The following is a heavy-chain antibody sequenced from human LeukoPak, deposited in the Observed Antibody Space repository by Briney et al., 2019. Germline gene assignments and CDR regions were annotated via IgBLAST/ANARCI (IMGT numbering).Heavy chain of an antibody. CDR2: INRNGGDT. D-gene: IGHD4/OR15-4a*01. CDR3: ARDRPYTNYGTNGMDV. V-gene: IGHV3-20*01. J-gene: IGHJ6*02. Sequence: GGSLRLSCVASGFTVDDYGMSWVRQVPGKGLEWVSGINRNGGDTRYADYVKGRFTISGDNGKNSLYLQMNSLRAEDTALYHCARDRPYTNYGTNGMDVWGQGTTVTVSS. CDR1: GFTVDDYG.